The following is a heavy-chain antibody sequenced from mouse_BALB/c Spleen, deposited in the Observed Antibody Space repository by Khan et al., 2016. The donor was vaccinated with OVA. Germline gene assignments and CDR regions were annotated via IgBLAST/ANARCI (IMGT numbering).Heavy chain of an antibody. CDR1: GFSLTSYG. CDR3: DRLEEI. V-gene: IGHV2-9*02. J-gene: IGHJ2*01. Sequence: VQLQESGPGLVAPSQSLSITCTVSGFSLTSYGVHWVRQPPGKGLEWLGVIWAGGSTNYNSALMSRLSISKDNSKSQVFLKKNSMQTDDTAMYYGDRLEEIWGKGTTRTGSS. CDR2: IWAGGST.